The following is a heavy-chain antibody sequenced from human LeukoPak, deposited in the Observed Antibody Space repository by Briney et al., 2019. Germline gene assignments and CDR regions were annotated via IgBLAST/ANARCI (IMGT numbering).Heavy chain of an antibody. CDR2: VNRDGSET. Sequence: GGSLRLSCAASGFTLSNHWMTWVRQVPGRGPEWVANVNRDGSETYYLDSVKGRFTISRDNAKNSLYLQMNSLRAEDTALYYCVRNNAMDVWGQGTTVIVSS. CDR3: VRNNAMDV. J-gene: IGHJ6*02. D-gene: IGHD2-8*01. V-gene: IGHV3-7*03. CDR1: GFTLSNHW.